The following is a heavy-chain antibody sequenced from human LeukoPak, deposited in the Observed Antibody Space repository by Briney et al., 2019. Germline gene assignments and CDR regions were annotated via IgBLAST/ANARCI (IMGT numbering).Heavy chain of an antibody. J-gene: IGHJ6*03. CDR1: GGSFSYYY. CDR2: IYYSGST. D-gene: IGHD3-9*01. CDR3: ARLSPPDILTGYSYYYYMDV. V-gene: IGHV4-39*01. Sequence: KPSETLSLTCAVYGGSFSYYYWGWIRQPPGKGLEWIGSIYYSGSTYYNPSLKSRVTISVDTSKNQFSLKLSSVTAADTAVYYCARLSPPDILTGYSYYYYMDVWGKGTTVTVSS.